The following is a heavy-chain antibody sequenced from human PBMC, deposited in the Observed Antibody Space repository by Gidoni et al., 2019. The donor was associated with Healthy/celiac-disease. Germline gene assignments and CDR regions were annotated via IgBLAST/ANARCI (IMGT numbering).Heavy chain of an antibody. CDR2: ISSSSSTI. Sequence: EVQLVESGGGLVQPGGSLRLSCAASGFTFSSYSMNWVRPAPGKGLEWVSYISSSSSTIYYADSVKCRFTISRDNAKNSLYLQMNSLRDEDTAVYYCARDWPGVVVAAKFDYWGQGTLVTVSS. D-gene: IGHD2-15*01. V-gene: IGHV3-48*02. CDR1: GFTFSSYS. CDR3: ARDWPGVVVAAKFDY. J-gene: IGHJ4*02.